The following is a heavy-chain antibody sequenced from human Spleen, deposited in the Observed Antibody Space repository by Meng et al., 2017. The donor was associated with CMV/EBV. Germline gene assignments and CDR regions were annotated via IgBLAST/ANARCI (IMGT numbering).Heavy chain of an antibody. CDR2: INPNSGGS. CDR3: ASSAGLYYYGMDV. Sequence: ASVKVSCKASGYTFTDFYIHWVRQAPGQGLEWMGWINPNSGGSRYVQKFQGRITMTSDTSISTAYMELSSLRSEDTAVYYCASSAGLYYYGMDVWGQGTTVTVSS. CDR1: GYTFTDFY. D-gene: IGHD6-13*01. J-gene: IGHJ6*02. V-gene: IGHV1-2*02.